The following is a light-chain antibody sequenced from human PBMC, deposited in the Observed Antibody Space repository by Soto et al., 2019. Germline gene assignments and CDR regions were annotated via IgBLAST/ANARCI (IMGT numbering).Light chain of an antibody. CDR2: AAS. CDR1: QSISAS. CDR3: QQSYSTPLT. V-gene: IGKV1-39*01. J-gene: IGKJ4*01. Sequence: DIQMIQSPSSLSASVGDRITITCRASQSISASLNWYQQKPGKPPKLLIYAASTLQSGVPSRFTGSGSGTDFTLTISSLQPEDFATYYCQQSYSTPLTFGGGTKVEIK.